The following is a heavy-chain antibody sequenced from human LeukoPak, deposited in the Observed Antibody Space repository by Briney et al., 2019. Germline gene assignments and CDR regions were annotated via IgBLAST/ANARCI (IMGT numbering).Heavy chain of an antibody. CDR1: GFTVSSNY. Sequence: GGSLRLSCAASGFTVSSNYMSWVRQAPGKGLEWVSVIYSGGSTYYADSVKGRFTISRDNSKNTLYLQMNSLRAEDTAVYYCARALAGYSSSWFSVVGGGYYFDYWGQGTLVTVSS. J-gene: IGHJ4*02. CDR3: ARALAGYSSSWFSVVGGGYYFDY. D-gene: IGHD6-13*01. CDR2: IYSGGST. V-gene: IGHV3-66*02.